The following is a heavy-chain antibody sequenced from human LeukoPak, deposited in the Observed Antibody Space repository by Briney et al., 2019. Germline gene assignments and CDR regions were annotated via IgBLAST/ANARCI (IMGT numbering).Heavy chain of an antibody. V-gene: IGHV3-23*01. CDR1: GFTFSAFG. J-gene: IGHJ4*02. Sequence: GGSLRLSCAASGFTFSAFGMNWVRQAPGKGLEWVSTITNSGDSTYYVDSAKGRFTISRDNSKNTLLLQMDSLRAEDTAIYYCARDSAFSSYSYWGQGALVTVSS. CDR3: ARDSAFSSYSY. CDR2: ITNSGDST. D-gene: IGHD2-15*01.